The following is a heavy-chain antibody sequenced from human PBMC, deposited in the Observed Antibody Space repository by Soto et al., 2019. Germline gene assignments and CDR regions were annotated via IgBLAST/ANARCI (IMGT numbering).Heavy chain of an antibody. J-gene: IGHJ5*01. CDR1: GGSISGDYY. CDR2: AYHTGST. Sequence: PSETLSLTCTVSGGSISGDYYWNWIRQAPGKGLEWIGYAYHTGSTYHNPSLKSRGSISVDTSNNQFSLKLSSVTAADTAVYFWARETYDITGNLIDSRGKGIPVTVSS. V-gene: IGHV4-30-4*01. D-gene: IGHD3-22*01. CDR3: ARETYDITGNLIDS.